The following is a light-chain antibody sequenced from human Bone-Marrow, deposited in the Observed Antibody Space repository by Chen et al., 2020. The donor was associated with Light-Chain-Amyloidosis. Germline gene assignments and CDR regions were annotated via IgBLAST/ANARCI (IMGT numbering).Light chain of an antibody. J-gene: IGLJ1*01. CDR3: SSYTSTGTYV. CDR1: SGDVGGYNY. CDR2: EVS. V-gene: IGLV2-14*01. Sequence: QSALTQPASVSGSPGQPITIPCPGSSGDVGGYNYVPWYRHHPGKAPKLMIYEVSNRPSGVSNRFSGSKSGNTASLTISGLQTEDEADYYCSSYTSTGTYVFGTGTKVTVL.